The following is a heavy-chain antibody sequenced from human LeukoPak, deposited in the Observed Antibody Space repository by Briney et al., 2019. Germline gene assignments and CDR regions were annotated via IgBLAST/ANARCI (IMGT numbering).Heavy chain of an antibody. J-gene: IGHJ4*02. D-gene: IGHD3-10*01. CDR3: VYYYGSGSVEY. V-gene: IGHV4-59*05. CDR1: GGSISSYY. Sequence: SETLSLACTVSGGSISSYYRSWIRQPPGKGLEWIGSFYYSGSTNYNPSLKSRVTISVDTSKNQFSLKLSSVTAADTAVYYCVYYYGSGSVEYWGQGTLVTVSS. CDR2: FYYSGST.